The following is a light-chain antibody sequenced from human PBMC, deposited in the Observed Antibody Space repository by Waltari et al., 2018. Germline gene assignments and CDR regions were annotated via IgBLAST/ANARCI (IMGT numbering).Light chain of an antibody. Sequence: AIQLTQSPSSLSASVGDRVTITCRASQGIRVDLGWYQQKPGKAPKLLIYAASSLQSGVPSRFSGSGSGTDFTLTISSLQPEDFATYYCLQDYSYPLTFGPGTRVDIK. CDR3: LQDYSYPLT. CDR1: QGIRVD. J-gene: IGKJ3*01. V-gene: IGKV1-6*01. CDR2: AAS.